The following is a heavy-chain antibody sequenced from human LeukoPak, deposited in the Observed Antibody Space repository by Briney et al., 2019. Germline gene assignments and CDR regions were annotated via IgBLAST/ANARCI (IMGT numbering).Heavy chain of an antibody. CDR3: ARQFSYYDILTGPYFEY. D-gene: IGHD3-9*01. J-gene: IGHJ4*02. CDR2: MYHSGST. Sequence: SETLSLTCTVSGYSISSGYYWGWIRQSPGKGLEWIGSMYHSGSTYYNPSLKSRVTISLDTSKNQFSLNLNSVTAADTALYYCARQFSYYDILTGPYFEYWGQGTLVTVSS. CDR1: GYSISSGYY. V-gene: IGHV4-38-2*02.